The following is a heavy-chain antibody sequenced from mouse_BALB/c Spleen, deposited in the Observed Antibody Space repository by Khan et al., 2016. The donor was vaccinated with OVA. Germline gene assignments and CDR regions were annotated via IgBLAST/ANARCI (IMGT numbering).Heavy chain of an antibody. J-gene: IGHJ4*01. V-gene: IGHV3-2*02. D-gene: IGHD2-4*01. Sequence: VQLKESGPGLVKPSQSLSLTCTVTGYSITSDYAWNWIRQFPGNKLEWMGYISYSGSTSYNPSLKSRISITRDTSKNQFFLQLNSVTTEDTATYDCARDYDYHYYAMDYWGQGTSVTVSS. CDR2: ISYSGST. CDR3: ARDYDYHYYAMDY. CDR1: GYSITSDYA.